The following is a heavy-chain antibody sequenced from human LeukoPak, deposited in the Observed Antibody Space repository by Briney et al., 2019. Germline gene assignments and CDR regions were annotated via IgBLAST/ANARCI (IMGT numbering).Heavy chain of an antibody. CDR1: GGSISSYY. CDR3: ARGENDYVWGSYRLGAFDI. V-gene: IGHV4-59*01. CDR2: ITYSGST. D-gene: IGHD3-16*02. Sequence: SETLSLTCTVSGGSISSYYWSWIRQPPGKGLEWIGYITYSGSTNYNPSLKSRVTISVDTSKNQFSLKLSSVTAADTAVYYCARGENDYVWGSYRLGAFDIWGQGTMVTVSS. J-gene: IGHJ3*02.